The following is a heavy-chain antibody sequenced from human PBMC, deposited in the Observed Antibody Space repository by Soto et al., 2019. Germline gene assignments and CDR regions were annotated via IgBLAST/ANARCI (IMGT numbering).Heavy chain of an antibody. CDR2: IYYSGST. CDR1: GGSSSSYY. J-gene: IGHJ4*02. V-gene: IGHV4-59*01. CDR3: AREAYCGGDCYWVFDY. Sequence: SETLSLTCTVSGGSSSSYYWSWIRQPPGKGLEWIGYIYYSGSTNYNPSLKSRVTISVDTSKNQFSLKLSSVTAADTAVYYCAREAYCGGDCYWVFDYWGQGTLVTAPQ. D-gene: IGHD2-21*02.